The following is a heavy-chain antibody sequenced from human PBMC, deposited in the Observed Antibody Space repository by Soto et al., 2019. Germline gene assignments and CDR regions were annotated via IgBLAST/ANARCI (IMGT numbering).Heavy chain of an antibody. J-gene: IGHJ4*02. CDR1: GFSLSTSGVG. V-gene: IGHV2-5*02. D-gene: IGHD6-19*01. CDR2: IYWDDDK. Sequence: QITLKESGPTLVKPTQTLTLTCTFSGFSLSTSGVGVGWIRQPPGKALEWLILIYWDDDKRYSPSLKNRLTITKDTSKNQVVLTMTNMDPVDTATYYCAHTRSNGWYFEYWGQGTLLTVSS. CDR3: AHTRSNGWYFEY.